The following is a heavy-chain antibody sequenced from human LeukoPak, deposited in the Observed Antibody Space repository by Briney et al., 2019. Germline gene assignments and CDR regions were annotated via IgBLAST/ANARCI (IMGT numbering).Heavy chain of an antibody. CDR2: IYYSGST. Sequence: PSETLSLTCTVSGGSISSGGYYWSWIRQHPGKGLEWIGYIYYSGSTNYNPSLKSRVTISVDTSKNQFSLKLSSVTAADTAVYYCARVRTRRRYFDWLLSPNWFDPWGQGTLVTVSS. CDR3: ARVRTRRRYFDWLLSPNWFDP. D-gene: IGHD3-9*01. CDR1: GGSISSGGYY. J-gene: IGHJ5*02. V-gene: IGHV4-31*03.